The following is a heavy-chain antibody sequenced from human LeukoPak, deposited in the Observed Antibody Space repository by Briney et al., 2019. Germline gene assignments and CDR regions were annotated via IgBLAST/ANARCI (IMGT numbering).Heavy chain of an antibody. J-gene: IGHJ4*02. CDR3: AKDLDVVPAAIFVY. Sequence: GGSLRLSCAVSGFTFRTSWMTWVRQAPGKGLEWVSAISGSGGSTYYADSVKGRFTISRDNSKNTLYLQMNSLRAEDTAVYYCAKDLDVVPAAIFVYWGQGTLVTVSS. CDR1: GFTFRTSW. V-gene: IGHV3-23*01. CDR2: ISGSGGST. D-gene: IGHD2-2*01.